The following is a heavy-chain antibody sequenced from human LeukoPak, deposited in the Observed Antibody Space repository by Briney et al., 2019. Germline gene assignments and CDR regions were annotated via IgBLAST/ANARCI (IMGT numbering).Heavy chain of an antibody. J-gene: IGHJ4*02. V-gene: IGHV2-5*02. CDR3: AHTYSSGYSLYFDY. Sequence: SGPTLVKPTQTLTLTCTFSGFSLSTSGVGVGWIRQPPGKALEWLALIYWDDDKRYSPSLKSRLTITKDTSKNQVVLTMTNMDPVDTATYYRAHTYSSGYSLYFDYWGQGTLVTVSS. CDR2: IYWDDDK. D-gene: IGHD3-22*01. CDR1: GFSLSTSGVG.